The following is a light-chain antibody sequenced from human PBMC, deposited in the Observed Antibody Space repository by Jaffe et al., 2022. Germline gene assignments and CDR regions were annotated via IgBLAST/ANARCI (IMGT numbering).Light chain of an antibody. V-gene: IGLV1-51*02. CDR1: SSDIENNY. CDR3: GTWDSSLSARV. Sequence: QSVLTQPPSVSAAPGQKVTISCSGSSSDIENNYVSWYQQLPGTAPKLLIYENYKRPSGIPDRFSGSKSGTSATLAITGLQTGDGADYYCGTWDSSLSARVFGGGTKLTVL. J-gene: IGLJ3*02. CDR2: ENY.